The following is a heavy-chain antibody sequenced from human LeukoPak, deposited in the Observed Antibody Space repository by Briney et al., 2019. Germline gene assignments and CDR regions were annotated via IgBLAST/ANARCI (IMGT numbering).Heavy chain of an antibody. CDR3: AAGTAADY. CDR1: GIPFSDYY. J-gene: IGHJ4*02. Sequence: GGSLTLSCVVSGIPFSDYYMNWIRQAPGKGLEWISYISSSSSYTDYADSVKGRFTISRDNAQNALFLQMNSLRVEDTAVYYCAAGTAADYWGEGTLVTASS. CDR2: ISSSSSYT. V-gene: IGHV3-11*03. D-gene: IGHD6-13*01.